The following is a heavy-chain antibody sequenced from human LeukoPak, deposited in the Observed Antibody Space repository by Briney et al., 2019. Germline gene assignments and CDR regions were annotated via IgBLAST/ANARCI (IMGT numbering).Heavy chain of an antibody. Sequence: SETLSLTCTVSGGSISSYYWSWIGQPPGKGLEWIGYIYYSGSTNYNPSLKSRVTMSVDTSKNQFSLKLSSVTAADTAVYYCARSVWSGSLDYWGQGTLVTVSS. D-gene: IGHD3-3*01. CDR3: ARSVWSGSLDY. CDR1: GGSISSYY. CDR2: IYYSGST. V-gene: IGHV4-59*12. J-gene: IGHJ4*02.